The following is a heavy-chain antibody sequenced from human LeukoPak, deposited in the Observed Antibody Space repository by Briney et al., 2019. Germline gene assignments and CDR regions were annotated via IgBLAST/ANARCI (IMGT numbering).Heavy chain of an antibody. CDR2: IRHDGTNQ. CDR1: GFTFSSYG. J-gene: IGHJ4*02. CDR3: ARSRNVRTFDY. V-gene: IGHV3-30*02. Sequence: PGGAPRLFCAAAGFTFSSYGIHWGRQGPGQGVEWVTFIRHDGTNQHYGDSVKGRFTISRDNLKNTVFLQMNRVRAEDTAVYFCARSRNVRTFDYWGQGTLVAVSS.